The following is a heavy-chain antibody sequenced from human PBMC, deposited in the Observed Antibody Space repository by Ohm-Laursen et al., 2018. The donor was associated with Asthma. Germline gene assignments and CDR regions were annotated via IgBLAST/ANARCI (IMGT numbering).Heavy chain of an antibody. V-gene: IGHV3-23*01. J-gene: IGHJ4*02. D-gene: IGHD2-15*01. CDR1: GFTFNKHH. Sequence: SLRLSCAASGFTFNKHHMTWVRQAPGKGLEWVSAIDGSGGRTYYADSVKDRFTISRDNPRNTLYLQMNSLRAEDTAVYYCAKDSSEVVAADEYWGQGTLVTVS. CDR2: IDGSGGRT. CDR3: AKDSSEVVAADEY.